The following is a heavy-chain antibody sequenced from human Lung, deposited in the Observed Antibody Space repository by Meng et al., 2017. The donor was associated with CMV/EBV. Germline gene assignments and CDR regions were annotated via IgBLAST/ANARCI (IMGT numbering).Heavy chain of an antibody. D-gene: IGHD5-18*01. CDR2: INPIVGST. Sequence: ASVKVSCKASGYTFTSYYMHWVRQAPGQGLEWMGIINPIVGSTSYAQKFQGRVTMTRDASTSTAYMELSSLRSEDTAVYYCARDRDGEYSYGIIDDWGQGTMVTVSS. CDR3: ARDRDGEYSYGIIDD. J-gene: IGHJ4*02. V-gene: IGHV1-46*01. CDR1: GYTFTSYY.